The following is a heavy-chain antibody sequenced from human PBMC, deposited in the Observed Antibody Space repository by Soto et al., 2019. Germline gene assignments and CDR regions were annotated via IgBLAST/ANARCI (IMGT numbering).Heavy chain of an antibody. D-gene: IGHD3-22*01. Sequence: GGTLKLSCAASGFTLRNAWMSWVGQAPGKGLEWVVRIKGEADGGTTDYAAPVKGRITISRDHSKDTLYLLMISLKTEDTAVYYCTTGLSNGYYNFDYWGQGT. CDR2: IKGEADGGTT. V-gene: IGHV3-15*01. CDR3: TTGLSNGYYNFDY. J-gene: IGHJ4*02. CDR1: GFTLRNAW.